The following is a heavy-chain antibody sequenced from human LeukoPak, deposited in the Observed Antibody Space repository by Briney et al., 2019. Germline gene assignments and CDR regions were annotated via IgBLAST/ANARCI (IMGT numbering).Heavy chain of an antibody. D-gene: IGHD5-24*01. CDR1: GGSISSYY. V-gene: IGHV4-59*01. Sequence: SETLSLTCTVSGGSISSYYWSWIRQPPGRGLEWIGYIYYSGGTNYNPSLKSRVTISIDTSKNQFSLKLTSVTAADTAVYYCARVVGDGYSEYWGQGTLVTVSS. J-gene: IGHJ4*02. CDR2: IYYSGGT. CDR3: ARVVGDGYSEY.